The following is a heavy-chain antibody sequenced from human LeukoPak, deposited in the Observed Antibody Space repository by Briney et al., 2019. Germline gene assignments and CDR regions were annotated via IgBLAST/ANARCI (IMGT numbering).Heavy chain of an antibody. Sequence: PSETLSLTCTISGDSISSSHYYWGWIRQSPGKGLEWIGSIYSGGETHYNPSLNSRVTIFLDTSKNRFSLNLISVTATDTAVYYCVRDYSNFVQGDWGQGTLVTVSS. CDR3: VRDYSNFVQGD. CDR1: GDSISSSHYY. J-gene: IGHJ4*02. D-gene: IGHD4-11*01. CDR2: IYSGGET. V-gene: IGHV4-39*02.